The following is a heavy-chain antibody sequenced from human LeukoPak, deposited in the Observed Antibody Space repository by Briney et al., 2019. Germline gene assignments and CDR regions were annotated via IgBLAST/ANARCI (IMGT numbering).Heavy chain of an antibody. V-gene: IGHV4-38-2*02. D-gene: IGHD5-18*01. CDR2: IYYSGST. J-gene: IGHJ5*02. CDR1: GFTFSDYY. CDR3: AREPPHPWIQLWSTGGFDP. Sequence: GSLRLSCAASGFTFSDYYMSWIRQAPGKGLEWIGSIYYSGSTYYNPSLKSRVTISVDTSKNQFSLKLSSVTAADTAVYYCAREPPHPWIQLWSTGGFDPWGQGTLVTVSS.